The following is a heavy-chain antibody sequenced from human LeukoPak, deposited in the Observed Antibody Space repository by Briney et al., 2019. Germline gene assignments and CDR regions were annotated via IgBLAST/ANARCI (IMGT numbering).Heavy chain of an antibody. CDR3: ARSGRVAQYYDFWSGPYYYYGMDV. Sequence: QTGGSLRLSCAASGFTFSSYAMSWVRQAPGKGLEWVSAISGSGGSTYYADSVKGRFTISRDNAKNTLYLQMNSLRAEDTAVYYCARSGRVAQYYDFWSGPYYYYGMDVWGQGTTVTVSS. J-gene: IGHJ6*02. CDR2: ISGSGGST. D-gene: IGHD3-3*01. V-gene: IGHV3-23*01. CDR1: GFTFSSYA.